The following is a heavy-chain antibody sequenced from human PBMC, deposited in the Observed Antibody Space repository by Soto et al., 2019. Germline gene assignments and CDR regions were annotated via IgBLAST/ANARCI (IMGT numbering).Heavy chain of an antibody. J-gene: IGHJ4*02. CDR3: ARAKQQLIDY. CDR1: GGSISSGGYY. CDR2: IYYSGTT. D-gene: IGHD6-13*01. V-gene: IGHV4-31*03. Sequence: PSETLSLTCTVSGGSISSGGYYWSWIRQHPGKGLEWLGYIYYSGTTYYNPSLQSRVIISVDTSGNQFSLKLDSVTAADTAVYYCARAKQQLIDYWGQGTLVTVSS.